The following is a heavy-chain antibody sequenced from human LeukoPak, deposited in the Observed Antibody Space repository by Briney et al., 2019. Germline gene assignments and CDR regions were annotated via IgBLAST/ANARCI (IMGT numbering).Heavy chain of an antibody. V-gene: IGHV1-3*01. CDR3: ARDIVATIPTPYDAFDI. CDR2: TSAGNGNT. D-gene: IGHD5-12*01. J-gene: IGHJ3*02. CDR1: GYTFTSYA. Sequence: ASVKVSCKASGYTFTSYAMHWVRQAPGQRLEWMGWTSAGNGNTKYSQKFQGRVTITRDTSASTAYMELRSLRSDDTAVYYCARDIVATIPTPYDAFDIWGQGTMVTVSS.